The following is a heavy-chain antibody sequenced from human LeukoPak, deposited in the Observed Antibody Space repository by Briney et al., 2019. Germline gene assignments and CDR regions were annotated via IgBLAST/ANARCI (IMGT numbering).Heavy chain of an antibody. CDR3: ARENSGYDSADFDY. D-gene: IGHD5-12*01. Sequence: ASVKVSCKASGYTFTGYYMHWVRQAPGQGLEWMGWINPNSGGTNYAQKFQGRVTMTRDTSISTAYMELSRLRSDDTAVYYCARENSGYDSADFDYWGQGTLVIVSS. J-gene: IGHJ4*02. V-gene: IGHV1-2*02. CDR2: INPNSGGT. CDR1: GYTFTGYY.